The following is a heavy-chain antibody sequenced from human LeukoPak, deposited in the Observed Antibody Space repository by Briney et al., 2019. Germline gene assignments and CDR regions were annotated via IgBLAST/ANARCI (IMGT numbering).Heavy chain of an antibody. CDR3: ARTAAGTFTYDY. Sequence: ASVTVSCKASGYTFTGYYMHWVRQAPGQGLEWMGWINPNSGGTNYAQKFQGWVTMTRDTSISTAYMELSRLRSDDTAVYYCARTAAGTFTYDYWGQGTLVTVSS. CDR1: GYTFTGYY. V-gene: IGHV1-2*04. D-gene: IGHD6-19*01. CDR2: INPNSGGT. J-gene: IGHJ4*02.